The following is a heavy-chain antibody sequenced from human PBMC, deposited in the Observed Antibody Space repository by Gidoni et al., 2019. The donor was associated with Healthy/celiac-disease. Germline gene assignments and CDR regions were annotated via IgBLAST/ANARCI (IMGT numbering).Heavy chain of an antibody. J-gene: IGHJ6*02. Sequence: EVQLVESGGGLVKPGGSLRLSCAASGFTFSSYSMNWVRQAPGKGLEWVSSISSSSSYIYYADSVKGRFTISRDNAKNSLYLQMNSLRAEDTAVYYCARARNTIFGVVKYYYYGMDVWGQGTTVTVSS. D-gene: IGHD3-3*01. CDR1: GFTFSSYS. CDR2: ISSSSSYI. V-gene: IGHV3-21*01. CDR3: ARARNTIFGVVKYYYYGMDV.